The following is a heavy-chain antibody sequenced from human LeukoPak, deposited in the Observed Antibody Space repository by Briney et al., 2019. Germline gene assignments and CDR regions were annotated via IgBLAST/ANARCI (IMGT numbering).Heavy chain of an antibody. CDR3: TTDPTEYSSGWYWFDP. Sequence: GGSLRLFCGASVFTFSNAWMSWVRQAPGKGLECVGRIKSKTDGGTTDYAARVKGRFTISRDDSKNTPYLQMNSLKTEDTAVYYCTTDPTEYSSGWYWFDPWGQGTLVTVSS. D-gene: IGHD6-19*01. CDR1: VFTFSNAW. V-gene: IGHV3-15*01. CDR2: IKSKTDGGTT. J-gene: IGHJ5*02.